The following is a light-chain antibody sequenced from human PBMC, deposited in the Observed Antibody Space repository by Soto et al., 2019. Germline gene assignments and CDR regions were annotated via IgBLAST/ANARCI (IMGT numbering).Light chain of an antibody. CDR2: GAY. V-gene: IGKV3-15*01. CDR1: QSVRSN. J-gene: IGKJ1*01. CDR3: QQYNNWPAIT. Sequence: EIVMTQSPAALSVSPGERATLSCRASQSVRSNLAWYQQKPGQAPRLLIYGAYTRATDIPARFSGTGSGTEFTLTISSLQSEDFAIYYCQQYNNWPAITFGQGTKVDIK.